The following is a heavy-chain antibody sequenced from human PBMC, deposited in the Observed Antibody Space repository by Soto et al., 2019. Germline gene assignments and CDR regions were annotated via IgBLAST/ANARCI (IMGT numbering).Heavy chain of an antibody. CDR2: ISAYNGNT. D-gene: IGHD3-10*01. CDR3: ASVYGSGSYSVPSFYYYYGMDV. J-gene: IGHJ6*02. Sequence: QVQLVQSGAEVKKPGASVKVSCMASGYTFTSYGISWVLQAPGQGLEWLGWISAYNGNTNYAQKLQGRVTMTTDTSTSTASMELRSLRSDDTAVYYCASVYGSGSYSVPSFYYYYGMDVWGHGTTVTVS. CDR1: GYTFTSYG. V-gene: IGHV1-18*01.